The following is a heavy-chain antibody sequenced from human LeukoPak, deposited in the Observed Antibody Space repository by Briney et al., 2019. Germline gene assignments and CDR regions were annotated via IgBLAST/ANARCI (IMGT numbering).Heavy chain of an antibody. D-gene: IGHD3-22*01. J-gene: IGHJ5*02. Sequence: PGGSLKISCKVSGYSFPSYWITWVRQVPGKGLEWMGRIAPSDSYTNYNPSFEGHVTVSVEKSITTVYLQWSSLKASDTAMYYCVRQPPGVYDTTQNWFDPWGQGTLVTVSS. V-gene: IGHV5-10-1*01. CDR2: IAPSDSYT. CDR1: GYSFPSYW. CDR3: VRQPPGVYDTTQNWFDP.